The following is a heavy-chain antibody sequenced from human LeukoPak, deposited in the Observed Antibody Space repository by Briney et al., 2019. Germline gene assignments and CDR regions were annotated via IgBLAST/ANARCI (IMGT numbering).Heavy chain of an antibody. CDR1: GGSISSYY. Sequence: SETLSLTCTVSGGSISSYYWSWIRQPPGKGLEWIGYIYYSGSTNYNPSLKSRVTISADTSKNQFSLKLSSVTAADTAVYYCARGTVTTGAFDIWGQGTMVTVSS. CDR2: IYYSGST. V-gene: IGHV4-59*01. D-gene: IGHD4-17*01. J-gene: IGHJ3*02. CDR3: ARGTVTTGAFDI.